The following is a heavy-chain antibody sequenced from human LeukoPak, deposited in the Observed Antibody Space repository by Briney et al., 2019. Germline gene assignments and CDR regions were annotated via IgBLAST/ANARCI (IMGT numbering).Heavy chain of an antibody. D-gene: IGHD5-18*01. J-gene: IGHJ4*02. CDR2: IKQDGSEK. Sequence: PGGALRLSCADSGFTFSSYWMSWVRQAPGKGLGWVANIKQDGSEKYYVDSVKGRFTISRDNAKNSLYLQMNSLRAEDTAVYYCARRKLWLLWLDYWGQGTLVTVSS. CDR3: ARRKLWLLWLDY. V-gene: IGHV3-7*01. CDR1: GFTFSSYW.